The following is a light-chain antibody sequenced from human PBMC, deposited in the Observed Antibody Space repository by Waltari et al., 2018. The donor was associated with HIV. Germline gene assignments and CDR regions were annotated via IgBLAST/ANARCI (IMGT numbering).Light chain of an antibody. CDR2: DDG. J-gene: IGLJ2*01. CDR3: QIWNDNTAHPDAV. V-gene: IGLV3-21*02. CDR1: NIGNKS. Sequence: SYVLTQPPSVSVAPGQTARITCGENNIGNKSVHGYQQRAGQAPVRVVLDDGDRPSGIPERFSGSNSGNTATLTINRVEAGDEADYDCQIWNDNTAHPDAVFGGGSKLTVL.